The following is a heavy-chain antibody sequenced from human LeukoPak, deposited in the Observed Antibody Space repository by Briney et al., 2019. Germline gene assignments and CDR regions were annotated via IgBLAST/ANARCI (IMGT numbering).Heavy chain of an antibody. D-gene: IGHD4-11*01. CDR3: SAAIYSDSRN. CDR2: IKSKTEGATA. CDR1: GFTFSNAW. V-gene: IGHV3-15*01. J-gene: IGHJ4*02. Sequence: GGSLRLSCAASGFTFSNAWMSWVRQAPGKGLEWLGRIKSKTEGATADYAAAVRDGFTISRDDSKNTLYLQMNSLKTEDTAVYYCSAAIYSDSRNWGQGTLVTVSS.